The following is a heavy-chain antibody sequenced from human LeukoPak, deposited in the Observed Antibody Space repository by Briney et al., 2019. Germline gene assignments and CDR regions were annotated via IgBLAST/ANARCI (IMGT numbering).Heavy chain of an antibody. D-gene: IGHD3-22*01. CDR3: ARGDYRRGYYFFDY. CDR1: GFTFSSYS. Sequence: PGGSLRLSCAASGFTFSSYSMNWVRQAPGKGLEWVSSISSSSSYIYYADSVKGRFTISRDNAKNSLYLQMNSLRAEDTAVYYCARGDYRRGYYFFDYWGQGTLVTVSS. CDR2: ISSSSSYI. V-gene: IGHV3-21*01. J-gene: IGHJ4*02.